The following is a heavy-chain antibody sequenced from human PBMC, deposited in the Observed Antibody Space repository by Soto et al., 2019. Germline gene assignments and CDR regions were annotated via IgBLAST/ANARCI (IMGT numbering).Heavy chain of an antibody. CDR2: ISYSGNT. J-gene: IGHJ4*02. CDR1: GASISSYY. CDR3: VRDAYSSSHFDY. D-gene: IGHD6-6*01. V-gene: IGHV4-59*01. Sequence: QVQLQESGPGLVKPSETLSLTCTVSGASISSYYWSWIRQPPGKRLEWVGFISYSGNTNYNPSLESRVTISVDTSKNQFSLRLSSVTAADTAVYYCVRDAYSSSHFDYWGPGTLVTVSS.